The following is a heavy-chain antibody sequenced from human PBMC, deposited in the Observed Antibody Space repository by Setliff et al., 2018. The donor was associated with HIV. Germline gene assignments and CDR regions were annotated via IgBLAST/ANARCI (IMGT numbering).Heavy chain of an antibody. CDR3: VRHISPVDAFDV. Sequence: SETLSLTCAVSGASINTINHLWDWIRQPPGKGLEWIGSVYFTGDAYYNPSLRSRVTLSVDTSKNLFSLELRSVTAADTAVYYCVRHISPVDAFDVWGQGTMVTVSS. V-gene: IGHV4-39*01. J-gene: IGHJ3*01. D-gene: IGHD3-3*02. CDR2: VYFTGDA. CDR1: GASINTINHL.